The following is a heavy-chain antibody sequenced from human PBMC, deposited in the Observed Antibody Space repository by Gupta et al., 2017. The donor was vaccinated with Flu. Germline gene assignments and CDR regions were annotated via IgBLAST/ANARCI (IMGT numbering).Heavy chain of an antibody. V-gene: IGHV3-15*01. Sequence: DVQLVESGGGLVKPGGSLRLSCAASGFPFNYAWMTLVRQAPGKGLGWVGRIRRKTDGGTTDYAAPVKGRFTISRDDSKNTLYLQMNSLKTEDTAVYYCTTALGGIPDYWGQGTLATVSS. J-gene: IGHJ4*02. CDR2: IRRKTDGGTT. CDR3: TTALGGIPDY. D-gene: IGHD3-16*01. CDR1: GFPFNYAW.